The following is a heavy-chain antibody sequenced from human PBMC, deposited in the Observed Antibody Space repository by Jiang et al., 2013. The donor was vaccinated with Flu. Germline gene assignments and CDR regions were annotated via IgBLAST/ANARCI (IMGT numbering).Heavy chain of an antibody. Sequence: GSGLVKPSETLSLTCTVSGGSISSSSYYWGWIRQPPGKGLEWIGSIYYSGSTYYNPSLKSRVTISVDTSKNQFSLKLSSVTAADTAVYYCARHEYVAGLLTYYFDYWGQGTLVTVSS. J-gene: IGHJ4*02. CDR1: GGSISSSSYY. D-gene: IGHD6-19*01. CDR3: ARHEYVAGLLTYYFDY. V-gene: IGHV4-39*01. CDR2: IYYSGST.